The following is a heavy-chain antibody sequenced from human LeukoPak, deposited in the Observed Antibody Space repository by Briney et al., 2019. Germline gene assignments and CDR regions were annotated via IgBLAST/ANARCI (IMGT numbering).Heavy chain of an antibody. J-gene: IGHJ4*02. V-gene: IGHV3-23*01. Sequence: GGSLRLSCAASGFPLSRSAMSWVRQAPGKGLEWVSNISGSGSGGSTYYADSVKGRFTISRDNAKNSLYLQMNSLRAEDTGVYYCARGDTQSKYRQFDSWGQGSLVIVSS. CDR2: ISGSGSGGST. CDR1: GFPLSRSA. CDR3: ARGDTQSKYRQFDS. D-gene: IGHD1-26*01.